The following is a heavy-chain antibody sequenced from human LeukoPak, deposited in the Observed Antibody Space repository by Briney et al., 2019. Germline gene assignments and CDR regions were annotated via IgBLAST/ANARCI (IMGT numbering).Heavy chain of an antibody. CDR3: ARVRRRYYDFWSGYGAFDI. CDR1: GGSISSYY. Sequence: SETLSLTCTVSGGSISSYYWNWIRQPPGKGLEYIGYIFYSGRTNYNPSLKSRVTLSVDTSKNWFSLRLTSVTAADTAVYYCARVRRRYYDFWSGYGAFDIWGQGTMVTVSS. CDR2: IFYSGRT. J-gene: IGHJ3*02. V-gene: IGHV4-59*01. D-gene: IGHD3-3*01.